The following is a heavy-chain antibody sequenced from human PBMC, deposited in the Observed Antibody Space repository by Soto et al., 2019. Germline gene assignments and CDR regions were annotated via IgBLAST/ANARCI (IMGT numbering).Heavy chain of an antibody. V-gene: IGHV3-21*01. CDR3: ARVESEYFDWLYYFDY. CDR2: ISSSSSYI. CDR1: GFTFSSYS. Sequence: GGSLRLSCAASGFTFSSYSMNWVRQAPGKGLEWVSSISSSSSYIYYADSVKGRFTISRDNAKNSLYLQMNSLRAEDTAVYYCARVESEYFDWLYYFDYWGQGTLVTVSS. J-gene: IGHJ4*02. D-gene: IGHD3-9*01.